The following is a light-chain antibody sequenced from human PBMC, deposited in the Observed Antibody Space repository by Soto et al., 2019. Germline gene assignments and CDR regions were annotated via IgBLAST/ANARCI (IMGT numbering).Light chain of an antibody. CDR3: QHPKWA. V-gene: IGKV1-9*01. Sequence: IQLTQSPSSLSASVGDRVTITCRASQDISGYVAWYQQRPGTAPQLLIYAASALQTGVPSRFSGSGSGTDFTLTITSLPPEDFGTYYCQHPKWAFGQGTSVEI. CDR1: QDISGY. J-gene: IGKJ1*01. CDR2: AAS.